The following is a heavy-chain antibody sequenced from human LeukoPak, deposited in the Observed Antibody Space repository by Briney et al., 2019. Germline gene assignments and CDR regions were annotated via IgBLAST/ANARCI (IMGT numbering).Heavy chain of an antibody. CDR1: GGSISSSSYY. D-gene: IGHD3-22*01. V-gene: IGHV4-39*01. J-gene: IGHJ6*03. Sequence: PPETLSLTCTVSGGSISSSSYYWGWIRQPPGKGLEWIGSIYYSGSTYYNPSLKSRVTISVDTSKNQFSLKLSSVTAADTAVYYCARASMIVAGRRGYYYYYMDVWGKGTTVTVSS. CDR3: ARASMIVAGRRGYYYYYMDV. CDR2: IYYSGST.